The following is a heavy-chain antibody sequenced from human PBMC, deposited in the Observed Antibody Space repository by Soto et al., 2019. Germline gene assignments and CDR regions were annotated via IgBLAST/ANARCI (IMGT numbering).Heavy chain of an antibody. Sequence: EVQLLESGGGLVQPGGSLRLSCAASGFTFSSYAMSWVRQAPGKGLEWVSAISGSGGSTYYADSVKGRFTLSRDNSKNTLYLQKNSLRAEDTAVYYCAKDIYPVTTLLFDSWGQGTLVTVSS. J-gene: IGHJ4*02. CDR1: GFTFSSYA. CDR3: AKDIYPVTTLLFDS. V-gene: IGHV3-23*01. D-gene: IGHD4-17*01. CDR2: ISGSGGST.